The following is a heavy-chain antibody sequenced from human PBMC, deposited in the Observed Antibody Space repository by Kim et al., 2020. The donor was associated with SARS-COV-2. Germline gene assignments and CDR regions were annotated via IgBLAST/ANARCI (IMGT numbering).Heavy chain of an antibody. D-gene: IGHD2-15*01. V-gene: IGHV4-31*03. CDR2: IYYSGST. Sequence: SETLSLTCTVSGGSISSGGYYWSWIRQHPGKGLEWIGYIYYSGSTYYNPSLKSRVTISVDTSKNQFSLKLSSVTAADTAVYYCARELGDGSSKAFDIWGQGTMVTVSS. CDR3: ARELGDGSSKAFDI. J-gene: IGHJ3*02. CDR1: GGSISSGGYY.